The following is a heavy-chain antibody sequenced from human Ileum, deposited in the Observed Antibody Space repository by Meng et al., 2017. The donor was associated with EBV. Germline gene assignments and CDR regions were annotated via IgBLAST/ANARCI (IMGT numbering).Heavy chain of an antibody. Sequence: QVQPPEAGPGLVKPSQTLSLSCAVSGVSISSGAYHWSWIRQPPGKGLEWIGHSGSPSYNPSLRSRLTISVDPSKNQFSLRLDSATAADTAVYYCAIYAEGAGGKGYWGQGTLVTVSS. D-gene: IGHD6-13*01. CDR3: AIYAEGAGGKGY. V-gene: IGHV4-30-4*01. J-gene: IGHJ4*02. CDR1: GVSISSGAYH. CDR2: HSGSP.